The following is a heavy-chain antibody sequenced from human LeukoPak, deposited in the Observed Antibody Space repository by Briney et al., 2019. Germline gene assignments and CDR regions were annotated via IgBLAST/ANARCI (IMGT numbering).Heavy chain of an antibody. V-gene: IGHV4-34*01. CDR2: IYHSEST. Sequence: SETLSLTCAVYGGSFSGYYWSWIRQPPGKDLEWIGSIYHSESTYYNPSLKSRVTISQDRAENQFFLKVNSVTAADTAIYYCASTRFVNWIHVGYMDVWGKGTTVTVSS. CDR1: GGSFSGYY. CDR3: ASTRFVNWIHVGYMDV. D-gene: IGHD5-18*01. J-gene: IGHJ6*03.